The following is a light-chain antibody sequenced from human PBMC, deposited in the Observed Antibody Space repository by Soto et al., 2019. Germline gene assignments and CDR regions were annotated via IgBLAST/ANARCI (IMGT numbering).Light chain of an antibody. CDR3: SSYTSSSTPLV. Sequence: QSALTQPASVSGSPGQSITISGTGTSRDVGGYNYVSWYQQHPGKAPKLMIYDVTNRPSGVSNRFSGSKSGNTASLTISGLQAEDEADYYCSSYTSSSTPLVFGGGTKLTVL. J-gene: IGLJ3*02. CDR2: DVT. V-gene: IGLV2-14*01. CDR1: SRDVGGYNY.